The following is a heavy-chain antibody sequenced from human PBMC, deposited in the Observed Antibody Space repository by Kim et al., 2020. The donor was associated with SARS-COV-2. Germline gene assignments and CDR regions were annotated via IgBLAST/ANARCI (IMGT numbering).Heavy chain of an antibody. CDR1: GFTFSSYG. J-gene: IGHJ4*02. Sequence: GGSLRLSCAASGFTFSSYGMHWVRQAPGKGLEWVAVISYDGSNKYYADSVKGRFTISRDNSKNTLYLQMNSLRAEDTAVYYCAKADERGFDYWGQGTLVTVSS. V-gene: IGHV3-30*18. D-gene: IGHD3-10*01. CDR2: ISYDGSNK. CDR3: AKADERGFDY.